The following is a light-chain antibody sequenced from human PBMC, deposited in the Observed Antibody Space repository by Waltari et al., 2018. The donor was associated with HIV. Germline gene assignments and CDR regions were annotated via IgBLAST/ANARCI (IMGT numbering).Light chain of an antibody. V-gene: IGKV3-20*01. Sequence: VALTQSPDSVALSPGDSVTLSCRANETIVSKYLGWFQQRPGQAPRLLLYGATIRAAGTPNRFSGGTFGTNFTLTINKLQEDDFAVYFCHLYGLSPWTFGQGTRLE. J-gene: IGKJ1*01. CDR1: ETIVSKY. CDR3: HLYGLSPWT. CDR2: GAT.